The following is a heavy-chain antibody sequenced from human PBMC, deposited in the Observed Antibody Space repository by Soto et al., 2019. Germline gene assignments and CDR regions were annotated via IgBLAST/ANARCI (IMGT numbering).Heavy chain of an antibody. D-gene: IGHD6-13*01. J-gene: IGHJ3*02. CDR3: ARRIAAAGISAFDI. Sequence: QLQLQESGPGLVKPSETLSLTCTVSGGSISSSSYYWGWIRQPPGKGLEWIGSIYYSGSTYYNPSLKSRVTISVDTSKNQFSLKLSSVTAADTAVYYCARRIAAAGISAFDIWGQGTMVTVSS. CDR1: GGSISSSSYY. CDR2: IYYSGST. V-gene: IGHV4-39*01.